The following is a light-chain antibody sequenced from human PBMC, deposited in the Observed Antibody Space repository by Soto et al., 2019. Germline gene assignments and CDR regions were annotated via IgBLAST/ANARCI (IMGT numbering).Light chain of an antibody. V-gene: IGLV2-14*01. J-gene: IGLJ1*01. CDR3: SSYTSTSTYV. Sequence: QSVLTQPASVSGSPGQSIAISCTGTSSDVGGYNYVCWYQQHPGKAPKLMIYDVSNRPSGVSDRFSGSKSGNTASLTISGIQAEDEADYYCSSYTSTSTYVFGTGTKVTGL. CDR2: DVS. CDR1: SSDVGGYNY.